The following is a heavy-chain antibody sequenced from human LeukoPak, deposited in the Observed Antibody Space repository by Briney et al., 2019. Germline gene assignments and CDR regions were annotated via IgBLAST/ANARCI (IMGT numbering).Heavy chain of an antibody. CDR2: IYYSGST. J-gene: IGHJ3*02. CDR3: ARDKYCGGDCQYAFDI. CDR1: GGSTSSYY. Sequence: SETLSLTCTVSGGSTSSYYWSWIRQPPGKGLEWIGYIYYSGSTNYNPSLKSRVTISVDTSKNQFSLKLSSVTAADTAVYYCARDKYCGGDCQYAFDIWGQGTMVTVSS. V-gene: IGHV4-59*01. D-gene: IGHD2-21*01.